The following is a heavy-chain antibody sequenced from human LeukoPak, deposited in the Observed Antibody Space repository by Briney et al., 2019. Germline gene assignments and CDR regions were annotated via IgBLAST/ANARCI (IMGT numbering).Heavy chain of an antibody. Sequence: SGTLSLTCAVSGGSIDSSNWWSWVRQPPGKGLEWIGEIFHTGYTIYNPSLESRVTMSVDKSKNQFSLKLSSLTAADTAVYYCARGAPRGCVYGYADYWGQGTLVTVSS. V-gene: IGHV4-4*02. CDR2: IFHTGYT. CDR1: GGSIDSSNW. J-gene: IGHJ4*02. D-gene: IGHD5-18*01. CDR3: ARGAPRGCVYGYADY.